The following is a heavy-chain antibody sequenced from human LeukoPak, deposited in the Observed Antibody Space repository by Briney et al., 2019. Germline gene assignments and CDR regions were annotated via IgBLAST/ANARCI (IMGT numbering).Heavy chain of an antibody. CDR2: INAGNGNT. J-gene: IGHJ4*02. V-gene: IGHV1-3*03. D-gene: IGHD3-16*02. CDR3: ARDRGDYDYVWGTYRYGYFDY. CDR1: GYTFTGYY. Sequence: GASVKVSCKASGYTFTGYYMHWVRQAPGQRLEWMGWINAGNGNTKYLQEFQGRVTITRDTSASTAYMELSSLRSEDMAVYYCARDRGDYDYVWGTYRYGYFDYWGQGTLVTVSS.